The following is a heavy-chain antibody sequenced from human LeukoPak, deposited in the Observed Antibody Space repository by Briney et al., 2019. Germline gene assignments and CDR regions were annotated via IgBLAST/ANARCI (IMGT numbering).Heavy chain of an antibody. Sequence: PGGSLRLSCAASGFTLSTFWTTWVRQAPGKGLEWVAFIRYDGSNKYYADSVKGRFTISRDNSKNTLYLQMNSLRAEDTAVYYCAKDLEWLQFRAIDYWGQGTLVTVSS. CDR3: AKDLEWLQFRAIDY. CDR2: IRYDGSNK. CDR1: GFTLSTFW. V-gene: IGHV3-30*02. D-gene: IGHD5-24*01. J-gene: IGHJ4*02.